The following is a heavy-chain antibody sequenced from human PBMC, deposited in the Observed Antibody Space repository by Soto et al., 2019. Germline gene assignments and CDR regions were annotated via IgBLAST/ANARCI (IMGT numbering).Heavy chain of an antibody. CDR1: GYTFTAYW. V-gene: IGHV1-2*02. CDR2: INPNTGDT. CDR3: ARGPSSGAFDI. D-gene: IGHD1-26*01. Sequence: QVQLVQSGAEVKNPGAAVKVSCKASGYTFTAYWLHWLRQAPGQGLEWMAWINPNTGDTGYAQKFHSRVTMTRDTSISTAYMEHSWLRPEDSSIFYCARGPSSGAFDIWGQGTMVTVSS. J-gene: IGHJ3*02.